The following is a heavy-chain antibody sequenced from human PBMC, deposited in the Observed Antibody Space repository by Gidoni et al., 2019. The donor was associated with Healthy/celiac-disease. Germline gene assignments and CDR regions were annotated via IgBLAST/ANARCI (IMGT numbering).Heavy chain of an antibody. CDR3: ARAGITIFGVVIGFDP. CDR2: ISPIFGTA. V-gene: IGHV1-69*01. J-gene: IGHJ5*02. D-gene: IGHD3-3*01. CDR1: GCTFSSYA. Sequence: HVPLFHSGASVKKPRSSVTVSCKSSGCTFSSYAISWLRQAPGKGLEWMGGISPIFGTANYAQKFQGRVTITAEESTRTAYMELSSRRSEDTAVYYCARAGITIFGVVIGFDPWGQGTLVTVSS.